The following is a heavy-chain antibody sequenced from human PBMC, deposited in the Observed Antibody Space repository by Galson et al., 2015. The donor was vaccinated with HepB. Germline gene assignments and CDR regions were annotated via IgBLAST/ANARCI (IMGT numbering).Heavy chain of an antibody. J-gene: IGHJ4*02. V-gene: IGHV1-69*02. CDR1: GGTFSSYT. CDR2: IIPILGIT. Sequence: SVKVSCKASGGTFSSYTISWVRQAPGKGLEWMGRIIPILGITNYAQKFQGRVTITADKSTSTAYMELSSLRSEDTAVYYCAILLRGGSYFYWGQGTLVTVSS. CDR3: AILLRGGSYFY. D-gene: IGHD1-26*01.